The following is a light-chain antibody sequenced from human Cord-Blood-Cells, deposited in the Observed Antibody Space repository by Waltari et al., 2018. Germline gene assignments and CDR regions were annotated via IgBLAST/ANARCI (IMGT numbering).Light chain of an antibody. CDR2: DAS. CDR1: QSISSW. CDR3: QQYNSYSLT. V-gene: IGKV1-5*01. Sequence: GDRVTITCRASQSISSWLAWYQQKPGKAPKLLIYDASSLESVVPSRFSGSGSGTEFTLTICSLQPDDFATYYCQQYNSYSLTFGGGTKVEIK. J-gene: IGKJ4*01.